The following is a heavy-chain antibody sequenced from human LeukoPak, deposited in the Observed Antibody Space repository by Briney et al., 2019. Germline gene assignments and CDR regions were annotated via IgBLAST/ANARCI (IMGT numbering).Heavy chain of an antibody. J-gene: IGHJ3*02. D-gene: IGHD2-15*01. Sequence: PSQTLSLTCTVSGGSISSGGYYWSWIRQHPGKGLEWIGYIYYSGSTYYNPSLKSRVTISVDTSKNQFSLKLSSVTAADTAVYYCARIRCSGGSCLTNPNTPKGADAFDIWGQGTMVTVSS. CDR1: GGSISSGGYY. CDR3: ARIRCSGGSCLTNPNTPKGADAFDI. CDR2: IYYSGST. V-gene: IGHV4-31*03.